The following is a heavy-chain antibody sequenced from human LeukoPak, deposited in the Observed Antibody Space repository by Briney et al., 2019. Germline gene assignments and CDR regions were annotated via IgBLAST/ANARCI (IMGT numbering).Heavy chain of an antibody. D-gene: IGHD3-10*01. CDR2: INPSGDNT. V-gene: IGHV1-46*01. Sequence: ASVKVSCKASGYTFTSYAMNWVRQAPGQGLEWMGIINPSGDNTNYAQNFQGRVTMTRDTSTSTVYMELSSLRSEDTAVYYCARGRGDGSGSHAPKADFYCMDVWGQGTTVTVSS. J-gene: IGHJ6*02. CDR1: GYTFTSYA. CDR3: ARGRGDGSGSHAPKADFYCMDV.